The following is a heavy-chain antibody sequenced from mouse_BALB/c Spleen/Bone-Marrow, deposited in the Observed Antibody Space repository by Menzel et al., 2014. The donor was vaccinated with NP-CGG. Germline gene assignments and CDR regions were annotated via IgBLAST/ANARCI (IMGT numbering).Heavy chain of an antibody. CDR1: GYSFTDYF. CDR3: GRWAN. J-gene: IGHJ2*01. CDR2: INPYNGDT. V-gene: IGHV1-37*01. Sequence: EVQLVESGPELVKPGTSVKISCKTSGYSFTDYFMNWVKQSHGKSLEWIGRINPYNGDTFNNQKFKDKATLTVDKSSSTAHMELLNLTSQDSAVYYCGRWANWGQGATLTVSS.